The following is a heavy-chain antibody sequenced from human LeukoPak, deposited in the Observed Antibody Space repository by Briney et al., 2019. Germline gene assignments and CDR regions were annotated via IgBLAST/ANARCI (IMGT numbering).Heavy chain of an antibody. CDR1: GFTFSSFG. Sequence: GGSLRLSCAASGFTFSSFGMHWVRQAPGKGLERMAVIGHDGSYQQFADSVKGRFTISRDNAKNSLHLQMNSLRAEDTAVYYCAREEYGGAADYWGQGTLVTVSS. D-gene: IGHD3-16*01. V-gene: IGHV3-33*01. J-gene: IGHJ4*02. CDR2: IGHDGSYQ. CDR3: AREEYGGAADY.